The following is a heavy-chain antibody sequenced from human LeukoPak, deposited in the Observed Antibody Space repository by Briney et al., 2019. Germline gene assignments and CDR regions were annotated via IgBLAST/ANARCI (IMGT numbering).Heavy chain of an antibody. CDR3: AKEGGITSPNWFDA. V-gene: IGHV3-23*01. CDR1: VFTLGSSA. CDR2: IAGSGRTT. D-gene: IGHD3-16*02. J-gene: IGHJ5*02. Sequence: GRTLRLSRVGSVFTLGSSAMSCVPRGPGKRLEWVAAIAGSGRTTDYAESVKGRFAISRDNSKSTLYLQLNNLTAEDTAFYFCAKEGGITSPNWFDAWGQGNLVTVSS.